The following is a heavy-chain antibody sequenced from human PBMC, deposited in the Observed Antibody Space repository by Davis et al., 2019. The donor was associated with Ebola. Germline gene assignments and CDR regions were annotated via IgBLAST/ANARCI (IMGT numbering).Heavy chain of an antibody. CDR1: GYTFTSYD. Sequence: AASVKVSCKASGYTFTSYDINWVRQAAGQGLEWMGWMNPNSGNTGYTQKFQGRVTMTRDTSTSTVYMELSSLRSEDTAVYYCAGFGYCSSTSCYMDYYYGMDVWGQGTTVTVSS. CDR2: MNPNSGNT. V-gene: IGHV1-8*01. D-gene: IGHD2-2*02. CDR3: AGFGYCSSTSCYMDYYYGMDV. J-gene: IGHJ6*02.